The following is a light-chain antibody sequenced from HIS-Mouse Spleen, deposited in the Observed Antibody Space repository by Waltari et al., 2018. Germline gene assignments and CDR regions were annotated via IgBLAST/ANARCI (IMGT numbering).Light chain of an antibody. CDR2: EGS. CDR1: SSAVGSYNL. CDR3: CSYAGSSTYVV. J-gene: IGLJ2*01. Sequence: QSALTQPASVSGSPGQSITISCTGTSSAVGSYNLVSWYQQHPGKAPKLMIYEGSKRPSGVSNRFSGPKSGNTASLTISGLQAEDEADYYCCSYAGSSTYVVFGGGTKLTVL. V-gene: IGLV2-23*01.